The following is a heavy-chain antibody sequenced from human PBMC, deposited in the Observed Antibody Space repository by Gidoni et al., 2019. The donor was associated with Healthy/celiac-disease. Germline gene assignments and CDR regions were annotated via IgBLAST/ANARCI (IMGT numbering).Heavy chain of an antibody. V-gene: IGHV3-30-3*01. J-gene: IGHJ4*02. Sequence: QVQLVESGGGVVQPGRSLRLSCAASGFTFSSYAMHWVRQAPGKGLEWVAVISYDGSNKYYADAVKGRFTISRDNSKNTLYLQMNSLRAEDTAVYYCARAPVVTAIYFDYWGQGTLVTVSS. CDR2: ISYDGSNK. CDR3: ARAPVVTAIYFDY. D-gene: IGHD2-21*02. CDR1: GFTFSSYA.